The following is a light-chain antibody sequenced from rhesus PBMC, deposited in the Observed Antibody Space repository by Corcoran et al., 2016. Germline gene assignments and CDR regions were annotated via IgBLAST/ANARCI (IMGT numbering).Light chain of an antibody. CDR3: QVWYSSIAHNI. Sequence: SYDLTQTASVPVSPGQRASITCGGDNIGSKYVHRYQQKPPQAPGLVIYYDSERPSRIPERFSGAKSGNTATLTISGVESWDEADYYCQVWYSSIAHNIFGSGTRLTVL. CDR2: YDS. CDR1: NIGSKY. V-gene: IGLV3-36*01. J-gene: IGLJ1*01.